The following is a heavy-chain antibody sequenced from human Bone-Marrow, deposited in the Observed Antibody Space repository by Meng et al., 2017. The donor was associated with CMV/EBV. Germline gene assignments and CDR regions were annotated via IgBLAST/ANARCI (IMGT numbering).Heavy chain of an antibody. J-gene: IGHJ5*02. V-gene: IGHV3-21*01. CDR1: GFTFSSYS. D-gene: IGHD3-16*01. CDR3: ARELRGEYSNWFDP. Sequence: SGFTFSSYSMNWVRQAPGKGLKWVSSISSSSSYIYYADSVKGRFTISRDNAKNSLYLQMNSLRAEDMAVYYCARELRGEYSNWFDPWGQGTLVTVSS. CDR2: ISSSSSYI.